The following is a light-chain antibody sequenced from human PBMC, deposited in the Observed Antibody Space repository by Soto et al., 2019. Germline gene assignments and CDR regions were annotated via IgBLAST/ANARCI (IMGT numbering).Light chain of an antibody. V-gene: IGKV1-5*03. CDR3: QHGNIHPGP. Sequence: ASHSISSWFTWYQQTPGKAPKLLIYNASSLKSGVPSRFSGSGSGTEFTLTISSLQPDDFVTYCCQHGNIHPGPFGHGTNVDIK. CDR2: NAS. CDR1: HSISSW. J-gene: IGKJ3*01.